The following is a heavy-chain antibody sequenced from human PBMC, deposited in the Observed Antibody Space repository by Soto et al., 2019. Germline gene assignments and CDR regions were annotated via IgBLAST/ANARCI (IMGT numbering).Heavy chain of an antibody. V-gene: IGHV1-69*01. CDR3: VRVAPMTTVRGAYYYVMDV. Sequence: QVQLVQSGAEVKMPGSSGQVSCKASGGTFSNYGISWVRQAPGEGLEWMGGIIPIFGTASFAEKFQGRVTITADESTSTAYMELSNLRSEDTAVYYCVRVAPMTTVRGAYYYVMDVWGQGTTVTVSS. CDR2: IIPIFGTA. J-gene: IGHJ6*02. CDR1: GGTFSNYG. D-gene: IGHD3-16*01.